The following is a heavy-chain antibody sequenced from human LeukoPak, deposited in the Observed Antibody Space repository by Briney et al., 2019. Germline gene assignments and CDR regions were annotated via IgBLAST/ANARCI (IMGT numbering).Heavy chain of an antibody. Sequence: GASVKVSCKASGYTFTSYGISWVRQASGQGLEWMGWISAYNGNTNYAQKLQGRVTMTTDTSTSTAYMEPRSLRSDDTAVYYCARDGVVVVAAAYYYGMDVWGQGTTVTVSS. CDR1: GYTFTSYG. J-gene: IGHJ6*02. CDR3: ARDGVVVVAAAYYYGMDV. D-gene: IGHD2-15*01. CDR2: ISAYNGNT. V-gene: IGHV1-18*01.